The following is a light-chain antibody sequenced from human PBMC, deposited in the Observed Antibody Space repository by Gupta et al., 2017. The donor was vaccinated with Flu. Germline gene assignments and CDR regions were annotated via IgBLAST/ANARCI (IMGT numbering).Light chain of an antibody. J-gene: IGKJ3*01. Sequence: DIVLTQSPVSLSVSSGARTTLTCRASQNISRYLHWYQQKPGKAPRLLIYAASSRQSGVPSRFSGSGSGTDFTLTISSLEIEDFVGYYCQQRYNTPFTFGHGTKVDI. CDR3: QQRYNTPFT. CDR2: AAS. V-gene: IGKV1-39*01. CDR1: QNISRY.